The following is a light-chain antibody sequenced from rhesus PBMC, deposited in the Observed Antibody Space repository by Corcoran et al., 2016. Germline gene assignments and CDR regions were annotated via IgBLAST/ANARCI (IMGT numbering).Light chain of an antibody. J-gene: IGKJ4*01. CDR1: QGITND. CDR2: EAS. Sequence: DIQMTQSPSSLSASVGDRVTITCRASQGITNDLAWYQQKPGETPKLLIDEASRLQSGIPSRFSGSGSGTAFTLTISSLQPEDFATYYCQHYYSTPLTVGGGTKVEIK. V-gene: IGKV1-25*01. CDR3: QHYYSTPLT.